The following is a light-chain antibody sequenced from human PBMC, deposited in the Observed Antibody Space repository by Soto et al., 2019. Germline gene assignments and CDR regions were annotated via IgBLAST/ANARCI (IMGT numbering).Light chain of an antibody. CDR1: QAISNY. J-gene: IGKJ1*01. CDR2: ATS. V-gene: IGKV1-27*01. CDR3: QKYNTARWT. Sequence: DIQMTQSPSSLSASVGDRVTITCRASQAISNYLAWYQQKPGRVPELLIYATSTLQSGVPSRFSGSGSGTEFTLTTSSLQPEDVATYYCQKYNTARWTFGQGTKVEIK.